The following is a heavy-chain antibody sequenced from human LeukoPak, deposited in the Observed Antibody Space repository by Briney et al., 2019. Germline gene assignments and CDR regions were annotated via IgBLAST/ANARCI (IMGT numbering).Heavy chain of an antibody. CDR2: IRYDGSNK. CDR1: GFTFSSYG. CDR3: AKDKGITMAPDV. Sequence: GGSLRLSCAASGFTFSSYGMHWVRQAPGKGLEWVAFIRYDGSNKYYADSVKGRFTISRDNSKNTLYLQMNSLRAEDTAVYYCAKDKGITMAPDVWGKGTTVTISS. D-gene: IGHD3-10*01. V-gene: IGHV3-30*02. J-gene: IGHJ6*04.